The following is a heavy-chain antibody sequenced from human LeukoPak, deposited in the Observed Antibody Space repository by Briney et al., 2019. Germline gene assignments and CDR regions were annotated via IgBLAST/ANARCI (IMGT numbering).Heavy chain of an antibody. D-gene: IGHD2-15*01. CDR2: INPSGGST. J-gene: IGHJ4*02. V-gene: IGHV1-46*01. CDR1: GYTFTSYY. Sequence: ASVKVSCKASGYTFTSYYMHWVRQAPGQGLEWMGIINPSGGSTGYAQKFQGRVTMTRDTSTSTVYMELSSLRSEDTAVYYCARSDIVVAIFDYWGQGTLVTVSS. CDR3: ARSDIVVAIFDY.